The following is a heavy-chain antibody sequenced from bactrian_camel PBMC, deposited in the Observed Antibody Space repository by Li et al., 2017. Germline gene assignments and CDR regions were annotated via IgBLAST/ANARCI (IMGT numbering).Heavy chain of an antibody. J-gene: IGHJ6*01. CDR1: GFTFSNYH. Sequence: VQLVESGGGLVQPGGSLRLSCAASGFTFSNYHVYWVRQTPGKGLEWVAALDSDGRTTYADSVKGRFTISRDNAKNTPCLQTNSLKPEDTAVYYCVKDGEDGGWYFGNWGQGTQVTVS. V-gene: IGHV3S1*01. CDR3: VKDGEDGGWYFGN. CDR2: LDSDGRT. D-gene: IGHD5*01.